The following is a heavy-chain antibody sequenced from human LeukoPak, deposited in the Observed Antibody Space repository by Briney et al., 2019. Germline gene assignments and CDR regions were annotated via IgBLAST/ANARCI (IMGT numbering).Heavy chain of an antibody. CDR2: IYYGGKT. CDR1: GGDSIGSTNYY. D-gene: IGHD5-24*01. CDR3: ARGWQMATFDY. V-gene: IGHV4-39*01. J-gene: IGHJ4*02. Sequence: SETLSLTCTVSGGDSIGSTNYYWGWIRQPPGKGLEWIGSIYYGGKTYYKPSLKSRVTISEDTSKNQFSLKLSSVTAADTAVYYCARGWQMATFDYWGQGTLVTVSS.